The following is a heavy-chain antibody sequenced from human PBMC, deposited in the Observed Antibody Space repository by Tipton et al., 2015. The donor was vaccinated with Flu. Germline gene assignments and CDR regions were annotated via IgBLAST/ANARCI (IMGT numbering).Heavy chain of an antibody. Sequence: QLVQSGGGVVQPGRSLRLSCAASGFTFSSYAMHRVRQAPGKGLEWVAVISYDGSNKYYADSVKGRFTISRDNSKNTLYLQMNSLRAEDTAVYYCARDPYGDYVGFDPWGQGTLVTVSS. V-gene: IGHV3-30*01. J-gene: IGHJ5*02. CDR1: GFTFSSYA. CDR3: ARDPYGDYVGFDP. CDR2: ISYDGSNK. D-gene: IGHD4-17*01.